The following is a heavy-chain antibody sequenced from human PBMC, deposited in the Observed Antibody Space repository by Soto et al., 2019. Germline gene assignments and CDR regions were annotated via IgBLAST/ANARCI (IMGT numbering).Heavy chain of an antibody. J-gene: IGHJ4*02. CDR3: ARQSYSSDYFDY. CDR2: ISSNGGST. CDR1: GFTFSSYA. D-gene: IGHD6-13*01. Sequence: EVQLVESGGGLVQPGGSLRISCAASGFTFSSYAMHWVRQAPGKGLEYVSAISSNGGSTYYANSVKGRFTISRDNSKNTLYLQMGSLRAEDMAVYYCARQSYSSDYFDYWGQGTLVTVSS. V-gene: IGHV3-64*01.